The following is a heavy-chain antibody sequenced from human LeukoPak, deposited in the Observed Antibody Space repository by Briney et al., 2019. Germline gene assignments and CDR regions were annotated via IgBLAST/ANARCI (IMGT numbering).Heavy chain of an antibody. J-gene: IGHJ6*02. V-gene: IGHV3-53*01. CDR3: ARAEYYDFWSGYYTDYYYGMDV. Sequence: GSLRLSCAASGFTVSSNYMSWVRQAPGKGLEWVSVIYSGGSTYYADSVKGRFTISRDNSKNTLSLQMNSLRAEDTAVYYCARAEYYDFWSGYYTDYYYGMDVWGQGTTVTVSS. CDR2: IYSGGST. CDR1: GFTVSSNY. D-gene: IGHD3-3*01.